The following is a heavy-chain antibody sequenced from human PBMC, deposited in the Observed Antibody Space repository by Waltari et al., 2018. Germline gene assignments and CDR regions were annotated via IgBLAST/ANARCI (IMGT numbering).Heavy chain of an antibody. V-gene: IGHV1-69*01. CDR1: GGTFSSYA. CDR2: IIPIFGTA. J-gene: IGHJ4*03. D-gene: IGHD3-22*01. Sequence: QVQLVQSGAEVKKPGSSVKVSCKASGGTFSSYAISWVRQAPGQGLEWMGGIIPIFGTANHAQKFQGRVTITADESTSTAYMELSSLRSEDTSVYYCARDPGGYDSSGVDYWGQGTTVTVSS. CDR3: ARDPGGYDSSGVDY.